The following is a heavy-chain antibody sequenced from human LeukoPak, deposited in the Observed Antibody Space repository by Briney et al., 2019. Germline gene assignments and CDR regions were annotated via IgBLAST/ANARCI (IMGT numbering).Heavy chain of an antibody. CDR1: GGTFSSYA. D-gene: IGHD4-17*01. CDR2: IIPIFGTA. J-gene: IGHJ4*02. CDR3: ATTHYGDYAYYFDY. V-gene: IGHV1-69*06. Sequence: SVKVPCKASGGTFSSYAISWVRQAPGQGLEWMGGIIPIFGTANYAQKFQGRVTITADKSTSTAYMELSSLRSEDTAVYYCATTHYGDYAYYFDYWGQGTLVTVSS.